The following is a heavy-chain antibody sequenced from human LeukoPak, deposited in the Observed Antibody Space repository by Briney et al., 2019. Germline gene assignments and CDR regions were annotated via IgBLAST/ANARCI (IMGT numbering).Heavy chain of an antibody. CDR1: GFTFSSYA. J-gene: IGHJ4*02. CDR2: ISYDGSNK. V-gene: IGHV3-30*04. CDR3: AREADCGGDCYNDY. D-gene: IGHD2-21*02. Sequence: GSLRLSCAASGFTFSSYAMHWVRQAPGKGLEWVAVISYDGSNKYYADSVKGRFTISRDNSKNTLYLQMNSLRAEDTAVYYCAREADCGGDCYNDYWGQGTLVTVSS.